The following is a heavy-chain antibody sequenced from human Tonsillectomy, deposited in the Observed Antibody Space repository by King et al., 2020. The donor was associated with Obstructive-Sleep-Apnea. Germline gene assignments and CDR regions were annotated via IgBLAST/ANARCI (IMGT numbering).Heavy chain of an antibody. CDR1: GGSISSGGSY. V-gene: IGHV4-31*03. CDR3: ARGGPTVSTLWFDP. Sequence: QLQESGPGLVKPSQTLSLTCTVSGGSISSGGSYWSWIRQHPGKGLEWIGYIYYSGSTYYNPSLKSRVTMSVDTSKNQFSLKLSSVTAADTAVYYCARGGPTVSTLWFDPWGQGTLVTVSS. D-gene: IGHD4-17*01. CDR2: IYYSGST. J-gene: IGHJ5*02.